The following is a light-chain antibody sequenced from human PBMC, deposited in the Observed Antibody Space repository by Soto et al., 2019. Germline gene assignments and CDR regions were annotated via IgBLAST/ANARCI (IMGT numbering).Light chain of an antibody. CDR2: DNN. CDR3: ETGDSTLSFVYV. V-gene: IGLV1-51*01. CDR1: NSNIGTNH. J-gene: IGLJ1*01. Sequence: QSVLTQPPSVSAAPGQKVTISCSGSNSNIGTNHVSWYQQLPGTAPKLLIYDNNNRPSGIPDRFSGSRSGTSATLDLTGPKRGDEAKYYGETGDSTLSFVYVFEPGTKVPV.